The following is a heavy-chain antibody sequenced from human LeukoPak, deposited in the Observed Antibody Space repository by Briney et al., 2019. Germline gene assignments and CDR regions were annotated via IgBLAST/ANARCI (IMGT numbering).Heavy chain of an antibody. CDR2: MNPSSGNT. D-gene: IGHD3-3*01. CDR1: RYTFTSYD. Sequence: ASVKVSCKASRYTFTSYDINWVRQATGQGLEWMGWMNPSSGNTGYAQKFQGRVTMTRNTSISTAYMELSSLRSEDTAVYYCARGEILRFYDYWGQGTLVTVSS. CDR3: ARGEILRFYDY. V-gene: IGHV1-8*01. J-gene: IGHJ4*02.